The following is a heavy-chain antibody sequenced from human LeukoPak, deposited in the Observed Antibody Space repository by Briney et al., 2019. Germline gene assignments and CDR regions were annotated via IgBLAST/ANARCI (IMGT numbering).Heavy chain of an antibody. D-gene: IGHD3-22*01. CDR1: GYTFTGYY. CDR3: ARVNDCSGYTYFYYYSMDV. J-gene: IGHJ6*02. CDR2: INPESGGT. Sequence: ASVKVSCKASGYTFTGYYLHWVRQAPGQGLEWVGWINPESGGTNYAQKLQGRVTMTRDTSISTAYMELSRLKSDKRAVYDCARVNDCSGYTYFYYYSMDVWGQGTMVTVSS. V-gene: IGHV1-2*02.